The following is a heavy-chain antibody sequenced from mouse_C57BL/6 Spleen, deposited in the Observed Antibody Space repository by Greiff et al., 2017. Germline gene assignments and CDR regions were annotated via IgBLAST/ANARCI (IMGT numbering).Heavy chain of an antibody. CDR3: ARTITTVVERYFDV. D-gene: IGHD1-1*01. CDR2: IYPGDGDT. CDR1: GYAFSSSW. J-gene: IGHJ1*03. V-gene: IGHV1-82*01. Sequence: VKLMESGPELVKPGASVKISCKASGYAFSSSWMNWVKQRPGKGLEWIGRIYPGDGDTNYNGKFKGKATLTADKSSSTAYMQLSSLTSEDSAVYFCARTITTVVERYFDVWGTGTTVTVSS.